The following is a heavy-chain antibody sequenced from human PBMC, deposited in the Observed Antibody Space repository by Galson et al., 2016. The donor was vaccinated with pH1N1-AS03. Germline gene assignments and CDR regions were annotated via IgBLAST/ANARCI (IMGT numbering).Heavy chain of an antibody. V-gene: IGHV3-23*01. CDR2: LDGGGDGT. D-gene: IGHD3-10*01. CDR3: AKDVFGWAFDV. Sequence: SLRLSCAASGFSVRANAMSWVRQAPGKGLEWVASLDGGGDGTHYAGAVRGRFTISRDTSENTVSLQMNSLRAEDTALYYCAKDVFGWAFDVWGQGTMVTVSS. CDR1: GFSVRANA. J-gene: IGHJ3*01.